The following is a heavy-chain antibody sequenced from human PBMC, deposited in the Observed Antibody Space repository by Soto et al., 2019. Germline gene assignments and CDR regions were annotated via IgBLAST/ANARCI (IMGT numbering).Heavy chain of an antibody. D-gene: IGHD2-2*01. V-gene: IGHV3-11*01. CDR1: GFTFSDYY. Sequence: PGGSLRLSCAASGFTFSDYYMSWIRQAPGKGLEWVSYISSSGSTIYYADSVKGRFTISRDNAKNSLYLQMNSLRAEDTAVYYCARDHCSSTSCYLRGYKYYYYYMDVWGKGTTVTVSS. J-gene: IGHJ6*03. CDR3: ARDHCSSTSCYLRGYKYYYYYMDV. CDR2: ISSSGSTI.